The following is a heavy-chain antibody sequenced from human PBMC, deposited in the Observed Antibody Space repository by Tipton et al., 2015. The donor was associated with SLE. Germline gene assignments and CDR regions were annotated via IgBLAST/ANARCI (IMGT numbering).Heavy chain of an antibody. CDR2: IYYSGST. V-gene: IGHV4-39*07. Sequence: LRLSCTVSGGSISSSSYYWGWIRQPPGKGLEWIGSIYYSGSTYYNPSLKSRVTISVDTSKNQFSLKLSSVTAADTAVYYCAICCSGGSFDYWGQGTLVTVSS. CDR3: AICCSGGSFDY. J-gene: IGHJ4*02. D-gene: IGHD2-15*01. CDR1: GGSISSSSYY.